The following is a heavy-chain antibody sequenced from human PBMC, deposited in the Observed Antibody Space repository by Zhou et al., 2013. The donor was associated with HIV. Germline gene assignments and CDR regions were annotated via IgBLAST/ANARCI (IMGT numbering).Heavy chain of an antibody. CDR1: GGSISSSSYY. D-gene: IGHD3-16*01. V-gene: IGHV4-39*07. CDR3: ARHAWVSTGENWFDP. J-gene: IGHJ5*02. Sequence: VQLQESGPGLVKPSETLSLTCTVSGGSISSSSYYWGWIRQPPGKGLEWIGSIYYSGSTYYNPSLKSRVTISIDTSKNQFSLKLSSVTAADTAVYYCARHAWVSTGENWFDPWGQGTLVTVSS. CDR2: IYYSGST.